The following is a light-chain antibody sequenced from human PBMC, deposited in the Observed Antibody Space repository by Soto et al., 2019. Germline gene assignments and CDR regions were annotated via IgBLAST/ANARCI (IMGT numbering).Light chain of an antibody. CDR2: DAS. CDR3: QQRSNWPSLT. V-gene: IGKV3-11*01. J-gene: IGKJ4*01. Sequence: IVLTQSPATLSLSPGERATLCCRTSQSVSSDLAWYQQKPGQAPRLLIYDASNRATGIPARFSGSGSGTDFTLTISSLEPEDFAVYHCQQRSNWPSLTFGGGTKVDIK. CDR1: QSVSSD.